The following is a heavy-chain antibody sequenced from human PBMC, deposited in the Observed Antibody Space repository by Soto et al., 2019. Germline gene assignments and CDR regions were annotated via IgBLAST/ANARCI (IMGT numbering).Heavy chain of an antibody. V-gene: IGHV3-23*01. Sequence: GGSLRLSCAASGFTFSSYAMSWVRQAPGKGLEWVSAISGSGGSTYYADSVKGRFTISRDNSKNTLYLQMNSLRAEDTAVHYCARYIAAAGPWRDYYYYYYMDVWGKGTTVTVSS. D-gene: IGHD6-13*01. CDR3: ARYIAAAGPWRDYYYYYYMDV. CDR2: ISGSGGST. CDR1: GFTFSSYA. J-gene: IGHJ6*03.